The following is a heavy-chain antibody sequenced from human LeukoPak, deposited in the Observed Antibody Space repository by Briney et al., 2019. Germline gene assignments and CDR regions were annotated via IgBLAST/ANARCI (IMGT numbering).Heavy chain of an antibody. J-gene: IGHJ4*02. V-gene: IGHV4-30-4*01. CDR1: GGSISSGDYY. CDR3: ARDLLNEGNHLDY. D-gene: IGHD4-23*01. Sequence: SETLSLTCTVSGGSISSGDYYWRWIRQPPGKGLEWIGYIYYSGSTYYNPSLMSRVTISVDTSKNQFSLKLSSVTAADTAVYYCARDLLNEGNHLDYWGQGTLVTVSS. CDR2: IYYSGST.